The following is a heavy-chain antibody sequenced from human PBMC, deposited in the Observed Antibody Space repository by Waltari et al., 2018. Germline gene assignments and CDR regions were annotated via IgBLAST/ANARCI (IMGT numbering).Heavy chain of an antibody. V-gene: IGHV1-18*01. D-gene: IGHD3-3*01. Sequence: QVQLVQSGAEVKKPGASVKVSCKASGYTFTSYGISWVRQAPGQGLEWMGWISAYNGNTNYAQKLQGRVTMTTDTSTSTAYMELRSLRSDDTAVYYCARDTVPFYDFWSGYYSGYNWFDPWGQGTLVTVSS. J-gene: IGHJ5*02. CDR3: ARDTVPFYDFWSGYYSGYNWFDP. CDR2: ISAYNGNT. CDR1: GYTFTSYG.